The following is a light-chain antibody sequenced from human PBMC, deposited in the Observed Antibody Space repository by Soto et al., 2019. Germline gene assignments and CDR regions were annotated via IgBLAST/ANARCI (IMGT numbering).Light chain of an antibody. V-gene: IGKV3-20*01. CDR1: QSISNTY. J-gene: IGKJ2*01. CDR2: GAS. Sequence: EIMLTQSPGTLSLSPGERATLSCRASQSISNTYLVWYQQKPGQAPRLLIYGASSRASGIPDRFSGSGSGTDFTLTINRLEPEDFALYYCHQYDNAPQTYGQGTKVEIK. CDR3: HQYDNAPQT.